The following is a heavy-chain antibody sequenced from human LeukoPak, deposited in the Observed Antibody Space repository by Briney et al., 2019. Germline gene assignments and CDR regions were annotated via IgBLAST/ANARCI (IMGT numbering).Heavy chain of an antibody. CDR2: MKEDGSEI. CDR3: ARQWELLYLDY. D-gene: IGHD1-26*01. Sequence: GGSLRLSCVASGFSFSSYTMSWVRQAPGKGLEWVAKMKEDGSEIYYVDSVKGRFTICRDNAKNSLCLQMSSLTVEDTAVYYCARQWELLYLDYWGQGTLVTVSS. J-gene: IGHJ4*02. CDR1: GFSFSSYT. V-gene: IGHV3-7*01.